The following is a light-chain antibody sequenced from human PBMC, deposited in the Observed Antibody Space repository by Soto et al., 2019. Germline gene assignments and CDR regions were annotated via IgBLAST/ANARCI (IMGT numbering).Light chain of an antibody. J-gene: IGKJ3*01. CDR1: QSVSSSY. CDR3: QQYGSSIFT. CDR2: GAS. V-gene: IGKV3-20*01. Sequence: EIVLTQSPGTLSLSPGERATLSCRASQSVSSSYLAWYQQKPGQAPSLLIYGASGRATGIPARFTGSGSGTDFTLTISRLEPEDFAVYYCQQYGSSIFTFGPGTKVDIK.